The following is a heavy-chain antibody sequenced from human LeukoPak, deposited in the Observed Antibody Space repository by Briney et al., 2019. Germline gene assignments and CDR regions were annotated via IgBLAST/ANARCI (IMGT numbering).Heavy chain of an antibody. J-gene: IGHJ4*02. V-gene: IGHV1-24*01. CDR2: FDPEDGET. CDR1: GYTLTELS. D-gene: IGHD6-19*01. Sequence: ASVKVSCKVSGYTLTELSMHWVRQAPGKGLEWMGGFDPEDGETIYAQKFQGRVTMTEDTSTDTAYMELSSLRSEDTAVYYCAASTDYSSGWLGSCPDYWGQGTLVTVSS. CDR3: AASTDYSSGWLGSCPDY.